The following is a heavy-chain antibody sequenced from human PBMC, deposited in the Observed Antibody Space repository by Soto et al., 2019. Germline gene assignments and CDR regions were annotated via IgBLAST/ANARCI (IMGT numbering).Heavy chain of an antibody. Sequence: XLSRSSPLSGLPLNDCGLHWVRQTPGKGLEWVAIISHDGKKELYADSVKGRFTVSRDNSRNTLYLQMTRLGSADTALYFCAKTATYFDDYHNTGYSSEDYWGRGTMVTVSS. CDR3: AKTATYFDDYHNTGYSSEDY. CDR2: ISHDGKKE. CDR1: GLPLNDCG. V-gene: IGHV3-30*18. J-gene: IGHJ4*01. D-gene: IGHD3-9*01.